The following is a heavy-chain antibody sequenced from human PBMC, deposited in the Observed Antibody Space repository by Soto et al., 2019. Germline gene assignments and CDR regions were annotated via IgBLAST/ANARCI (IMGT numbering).Heavy chain of an antibody. D-gene: IGHD5-12*01. V-gene: IGHV5-10-1*01. CDR3: ARHGSVVATITDGMDV. J-gene: IGHJ6*02. Sequence: PGESLKISCKGSGYSFTSYWNSWVRQMPGKGLEWMGRIDPSDSYTNYSPSFQGHVTISADKSISTAYLQWSSLKASDTAMYYCARHGSVVATITDGMDVWGQGTTVTVSS. CDR2: IDPSDSYT. CDR1: GYSFTSYW.